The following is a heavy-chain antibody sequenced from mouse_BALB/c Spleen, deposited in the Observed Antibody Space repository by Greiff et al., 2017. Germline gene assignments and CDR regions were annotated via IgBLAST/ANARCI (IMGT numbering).Heavy chain of an antibody. CDR3: TRGYGKGMDY. J-gene: IGHJ4*01. CDR2: IRLKSNNYAT. D-gene: IGHD2-1*01. V-gene: IGHV6-6*02. Sequence: EVKVEESGGGLVQPGGSMKLSCVASGFTFSNYWMNWVRQSPEKGLEWVAEIRLKSNNYATHYAESVKGRFTISRDDSKSSVYLQMNNLRAEDTGIYYCTRGYGKGMDYWGQGTSVTVSS. CDR1: GFTFSNYW.